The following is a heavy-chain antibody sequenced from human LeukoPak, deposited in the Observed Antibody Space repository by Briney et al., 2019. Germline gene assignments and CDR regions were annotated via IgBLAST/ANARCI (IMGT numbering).Heavy chain of an antibody. Sequence: SETLSLTCAVYGGSFSGYYWSWIRQPPGKGLEWIGEINHSGSTNYNPSLKSRVTISVDTSKNQFSLKPSSVTAADTAVYYCARGGDVVVPAALMYVWGKGTTVTVSS. V-gene: IGHV4-34*01. CDR2: INHSGST. CDR1: GGSFSGYY. D-gene: IGHD2-2*01. J-gene: IGHJ6*03. CDR3: ARGGDVVVPAALMYV.